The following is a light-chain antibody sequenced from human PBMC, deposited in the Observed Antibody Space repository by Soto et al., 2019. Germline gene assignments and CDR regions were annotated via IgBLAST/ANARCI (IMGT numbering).Light chain of an antibody. CDR2: EVS. CDR3: SSYTSTTTLGV. CDR1: SSDVGGYNY. J-gene: IGLJ1*01. V-gene: IGLV2-14*01. Sequence: QSALTQPASVSGSPGQSITISCTGTSSDVGGYNYVSWYQQHPGTAPKLMIYEVSNRPSGVSNRSSGSKSGNTASLTISGLQAEDEADYYCSSYTSTTTLGVFGTGTKLTVL.